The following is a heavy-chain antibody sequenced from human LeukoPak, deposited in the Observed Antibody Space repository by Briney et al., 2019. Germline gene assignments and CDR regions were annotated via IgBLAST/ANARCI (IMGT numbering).Heavy chain of an antibody. J-gene: IGHJ4*02. D-gene: IGHD3-16*02. CDR3: ARGWRDYVWGSYRSLPLDY. Sequence: SETLSLTCAVYGGSFSGYYWSWIRQPPGKGLEWIGEINHSGSTNYNPSLKSRVTISVDTSKNQFSLKLSSVTAADTAVYYCARGWRDYVWGSYRSLPLDYWGQGTLVTVSS. CDR1: GGSFSGYY. CDR2: INHSGST. V-gene: IGHV4-34*01.